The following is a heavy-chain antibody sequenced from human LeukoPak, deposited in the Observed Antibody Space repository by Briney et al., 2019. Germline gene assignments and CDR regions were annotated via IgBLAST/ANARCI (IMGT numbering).Heavy chain of an antibody. CDR2: INSDGRST. J-gene: IGHJ6*02. V-gene: IGHV3-74*01. Sequence: GGSLRLACAASGLTSSSYWMHWVRQAPGKGLVWVSRINSDGRSTSYADSVKGRFTISRDNAKNTLYPQMNSLRAEDTAVYYCARDGDESTYYYYYGMDVWGQGTTVTVS. D-gene: IGHD5/OR15-5a*01. CDR3: ARDGDESTYYYYYGMDV. CDR1: GLTSSSYW.